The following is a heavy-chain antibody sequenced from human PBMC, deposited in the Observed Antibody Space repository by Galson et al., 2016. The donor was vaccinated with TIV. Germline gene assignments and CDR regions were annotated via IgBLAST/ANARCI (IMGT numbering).Heavy chain of an antibody. CDR2: ITPIFGTA. Sequence: SVKVSCKASGGTINSKAISWVRQAPGQGLEWMGGITPIFGTAKYAQKFQGRLTITADESTRTAYMELSSLRSEDAAVYYCARDSITIFGGVSTFDSWGQGTLSSSPQ. V-gene: IGHV1-69*13. CDR3: ARDSITIFGGVSTFDS. J-gene: IGHJ4*01. D-gene: IGHD3-3*01. CDR1: GGTINSKA.